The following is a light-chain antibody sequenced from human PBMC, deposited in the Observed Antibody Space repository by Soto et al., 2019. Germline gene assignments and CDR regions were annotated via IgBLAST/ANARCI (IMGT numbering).Light chain of an antibody. CDR2: GAS. J-gene: IGKJ1*01. CDR3: QQYGSSPPWT. Sequence: EIVLTQSPGTLSLSPGERATLSCRASQSVSSSYLAWYQQKPGQAPRLLIYGASSRATGNPYRFSGSGSGTDFTLTISRLEPEDFSVYYCQQYGSSPPWTFGQGTKVEIK. V-gene: IGKV3-20*01. CDR1: QSVSSSY.